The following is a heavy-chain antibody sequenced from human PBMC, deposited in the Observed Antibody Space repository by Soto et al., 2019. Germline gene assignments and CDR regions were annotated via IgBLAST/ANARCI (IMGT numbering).Heavy chain of an antibody. Sequence: QVQLVQSGAEVKKPGSSVKVSCKASGGTFSSYTISWVRQAPGQGLEWMGRIIPILGIANYAQKFQGRVTITADKPPTTAYVDLSSLGSEDTPVYSCARAYTSSWYNFDSWGQGPLVPSSS. D-gene: IGHD6-13*01. J-gene: IGHJ4*02. CDR2: IIPILGIA. CDR3: ARAYTSSWYNFDS. CDR1: GGTFSSYT. V-gene: IGHV1-69*02.